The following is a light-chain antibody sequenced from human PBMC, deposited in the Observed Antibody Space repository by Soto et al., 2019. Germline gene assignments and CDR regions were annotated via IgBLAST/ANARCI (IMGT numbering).Light chain of an antibody. J-gene: IGKJ1*01. Sequence: SSSSLSASAGDSLTITCRASQYISTYLNWYQQKPGKAPKLLIYVASNLQSGVPSRLSGSGSGTDFTLTISKLQPEDIATYYCQESHSTSFGQGTKVDIK. V-gene: IGKV1-39*01. CDR1: QYISTY. CDR3: QESHSTS. CDR2: VAS.